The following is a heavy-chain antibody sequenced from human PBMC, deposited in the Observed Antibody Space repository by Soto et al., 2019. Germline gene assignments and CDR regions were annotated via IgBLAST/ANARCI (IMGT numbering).Heavy chain of an antibody. CDR2: ISAYNGNT. CDR1: GYTFTSYG. D-gene: IGHD3-22*01. CDR3: ARGWLDYYDSSGPDPFYI. Sequence: ASVKVSCKASGYTFTSYGISWVRQAPGQGLEWMGWISAYNGNTNYAQKLQGRVTMTTDTSTSTAYMELRSLRSDDTAVYYCARGWLDYYDSSGPDPFYIWGQGSMVPGSS. J-gene: IGHJ3*02. V-gene: IGHV1-18*01.